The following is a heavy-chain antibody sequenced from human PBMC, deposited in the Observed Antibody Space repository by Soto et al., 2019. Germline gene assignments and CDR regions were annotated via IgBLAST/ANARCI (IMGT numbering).Heavy chain of an antibody. V-gene: IGHV3-73*02. CDR2: IRSKANSYAT. J-gene: IGHJ2*01. CDR1: GFTFSGSA. CDR3: TRRIEAATGTGGYFDL. D-gene: IGHD6-13*01. Sequence: EVQLVESGGGLVQPGGSLKLSCAASGFTFSGSAMHWVRQASGKGLEWVGRIRSKANSYATAYAASVKGRFTISRDDSENTAYLKMTSLNTEDTAVYYCTRRIEAATGTGGYFDLWGRGTLVTVSS.